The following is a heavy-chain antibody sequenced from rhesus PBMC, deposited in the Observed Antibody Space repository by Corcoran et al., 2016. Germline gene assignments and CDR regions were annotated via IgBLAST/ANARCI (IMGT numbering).Heavy chain of an antibody. CDR2: IDSSGST. J-gene: IGHJ4*01. D-gene: IGHD2-21*01. CDR1: GRSPRVSS. V-gene: IGHV4-160*01. Sequence: QLQLQESGPGLAKPSETLSLPCAVSGRSPRVSSWTWIPQPPGKGLEWLGRIDSSGSTDYNPSLKSRVTISRDTSKNQFSLKLSAVTAADTAVYYCARDGYTVLVHWGQGVLVTVSS. CDR3: ARDGYTVLVH.